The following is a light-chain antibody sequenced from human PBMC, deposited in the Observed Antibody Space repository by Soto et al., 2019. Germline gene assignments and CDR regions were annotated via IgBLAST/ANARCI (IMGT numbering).Light chain of an antibody. V-gene: IGLV3-1*01. Sequence: SYELTQPPSVSVSPGQTASITCSGDQLGDKYACWYQQKPGQSPVLVIYQDSKRPSGIPERFSGSNSGNTATLTISGTQAMDEADYYCQAWDSSTAFFGTGTKLTVL. CDR1: QLGDKY. J-gene: IGLJ1*01. CDR2: QDS. CDR3: QAWDSSTAF.